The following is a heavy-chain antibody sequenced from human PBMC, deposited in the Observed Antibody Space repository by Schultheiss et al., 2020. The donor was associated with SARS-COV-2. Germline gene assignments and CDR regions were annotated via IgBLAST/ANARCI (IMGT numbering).Heavy chain of an antibody. CDR3: VTVGNPDY. J-gene: IGHJ4*02. V-gene: IGHV3-73*01. D-gene: IGHD2-21*02. Sequence: GGSLRLSCAASGFTFSDYYMSWIRQASGKGLEWVGRIRSKANSYATAYAASVKGRFTISRDNAKNSLYLQMNSLRAEDTAVYYCVTVGNPDYWGQGTLVTVAS. CDR2: IRSKANSYAT. CDR1: GFTFSDYY.